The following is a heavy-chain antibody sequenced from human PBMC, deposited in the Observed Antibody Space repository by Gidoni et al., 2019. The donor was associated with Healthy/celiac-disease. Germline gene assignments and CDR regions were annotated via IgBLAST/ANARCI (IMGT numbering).Heavy chain of an antibody. Sequence: QVQQVESCACVVQPAVSLRLSCAASGFPFISYSMHWVRQAPGKGLEWVVVIAYDGSNRYYANTVKGRFTISRDNSKNTLYLQMNSLRAEDTAVYYCAREVIAVAPYYYYGMDVWGQGTTVTVSS. CDR3: AREVIAVAPYYYYGMDV. CDR2: IAYDGSNR. J-gene: IGHJ6*02. V-gene: IGHV3-30-3*01. D-gene: IGHD6-19*01. CDR1: GFPFISYS.